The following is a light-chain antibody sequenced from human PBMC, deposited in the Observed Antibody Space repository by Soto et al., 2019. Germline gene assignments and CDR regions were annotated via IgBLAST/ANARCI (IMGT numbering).Light chain of an antibody. Sequence: DIQMTQSPSTLSASVGDRVTITCRASQDVSQWLAWYQHKPGKAPKLLIYKASTLESGVSSRFSGRGSGTEFTLTITNLQPDDFATYYCQQYSSDLYTFGQGTKVDIK. CDR2: KAS. CDR1: QDVSQW. V-gene: IGKV1-5*03. J-gene: IGKJ2*01. CDR3: QQYSSDLYT.